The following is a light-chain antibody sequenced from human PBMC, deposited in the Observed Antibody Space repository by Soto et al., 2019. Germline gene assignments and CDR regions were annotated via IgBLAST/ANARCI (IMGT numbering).Light chain of an antibody. CDR3: QQYDNLPLT. CDR1: QSISSY. Sequence: DIPMTQSPSSLSASVGDRVTITCRASQSISSYLNWYQQKPGKAPKLLIYAASSLQSGVPSRFSGSGSGTDFTLTISSLQPEDFATYYCQQYDNLPLTFGGGTKVEIK. J-gene: IGKJ4*01. CDR2: AAS. V-gene: IGKV1-39*01.